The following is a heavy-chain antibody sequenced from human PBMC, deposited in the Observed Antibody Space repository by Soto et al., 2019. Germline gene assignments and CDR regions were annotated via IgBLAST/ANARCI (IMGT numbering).Heavy chain of an antibody. D-gene: IGHD4-17*01. J-gene: IGHJ5*02. V-gene: IGHV3-30-3*01. CDR2: ISYDGSNK. CDR3: ARDRGSQTTNCFDP. CDR1: GFTFSSYA. Sequence: QVQLVESGGGVVQPGRSLRLSCAASGFTFSSYAMHWVRQAPGKGLEWVAVISYDGSNKYYADSVKGRFTISRDNSKNTLYLQMNSLRAEDTAVYYCARDRGSQTTNCFDPWGRGTLVTVSS.